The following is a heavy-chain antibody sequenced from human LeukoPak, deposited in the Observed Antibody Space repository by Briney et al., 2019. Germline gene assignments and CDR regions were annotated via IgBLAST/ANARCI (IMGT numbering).Heavy chain of an antibody. CDR3: ARGADWFDAFDI. D-gene: IGHD3-9*01. J-gene: IGHJ3*02. V-gene: IGHV3-13*01. Sequence: GGSLRLSCAASGFTFSSYVRHWLRQAKGKGMNLVSAICTAGDTYYPGSVKGRFTISRENAKNSLYLQMNSLRAGDTAVYYCARGADWFDAFDIWGQGTMVTVPS. CDR2: ICTAGDT. CDR1: GFTFSSYV.